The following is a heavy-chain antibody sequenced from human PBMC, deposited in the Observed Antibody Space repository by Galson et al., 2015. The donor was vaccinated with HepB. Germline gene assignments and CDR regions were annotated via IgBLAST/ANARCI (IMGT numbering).Heavy chain of an antibody. D-gene: IGHD4-17*01. CDR3: ARGDYGGYTFRFDY. Sequence: SLRLSCAASGFTFSSYNTNWVRQAPGKGLEWVSYISSSSSTIYYADSVKGRFTISRDNAKNSLYLQMNSLRAEDTAVYYCARGDYGGYTFRFDYWGQGILVTVSS. V-gene: IGHV3-48*01. J-gene: IGHJ4*02. CDR2: ISSSSSTI. CDR1: GFTFSSYN.